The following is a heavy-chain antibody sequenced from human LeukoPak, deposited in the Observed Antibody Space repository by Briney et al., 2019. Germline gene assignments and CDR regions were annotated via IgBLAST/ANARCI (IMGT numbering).Heavy chain of an antibody. CDR2: IYYSGST. CDR3: ARGIQLGYYYYYYGMDV. D-gene: IGHD5-18*01. V-gene: IGHV4-59*12. Sequence: SETLSLTCTVSGGSIYSYYWSGIRQPPGKGLEWIGYIYYSGSTNYNPSLKSRVTISVDTSKNQFSLKLSSVTAADTAVYYCARGIQLGYYYYYYGMDVWGQGTTVTVSS. J-gene: IGHJ6*02. CDR1: GGSIYSYY.